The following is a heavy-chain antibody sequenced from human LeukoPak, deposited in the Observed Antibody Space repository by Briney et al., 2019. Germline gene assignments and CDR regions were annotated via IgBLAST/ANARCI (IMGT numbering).Heavy chain of an antibody. D-gene: IGHD4-17*01. CDR1: GFTFSSYA. V-gene: IGHV3-23*01. Sequence: GGSLRPSCAASGFTFSSYAMSWVRQAPGKGLEWVSAISGSGGSTYYADSVEGRFTISRDNSKNTLYLQMNSLRAEDTAVYYCAKDTLYGDYVDYWGQGTLVTVSS. CDR2: ISGSGGST. CDR3: AKDTLYGDYVDY. J-gene: IGHJ4*02.